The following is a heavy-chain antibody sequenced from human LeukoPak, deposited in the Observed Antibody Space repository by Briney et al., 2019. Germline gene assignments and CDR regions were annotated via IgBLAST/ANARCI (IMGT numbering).Heavy chain of an antibody. CDR1: GGPISSYY. CDR3: ARLGRGGRDGYSVDY. Sequence: SETLSLTCTVSGGPISSYYWSWIRQPPGKGLEWIGYIYYSGSTNYNPSLKSRVTISVDTSKNQFSLKLSSVTAADTAVYYCARLGRGGRDGYSVDYWGQGTLVTVSS. CDR2: IYYSGST. V-gene: IGHV4-59*08. D-gene: IGHD5-24*01. J-gene: IGHJ4*02.